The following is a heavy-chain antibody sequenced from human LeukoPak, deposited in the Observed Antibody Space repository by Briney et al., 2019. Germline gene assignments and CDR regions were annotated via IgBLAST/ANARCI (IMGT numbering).Heavy chain of an antibody. J-gene: IGHJ6*03. CDR3: ARRGGSGSRYYMDV. CDR1: GFTFSSYS. V-gene: IGHV3-48*01. CDR2: ISSSSSTI. Sequence: PGGSLRLSCAASGFTFSSYSMNWVRQAPGKGLEWVSYISSSSSTIYYADSVKGRFTISRDNAENSLYLQMNSLRAEDTAVYYCARRGGSGSRYYMDVWGKGTTVTVSS. D-gene: IGHD3-10*01.